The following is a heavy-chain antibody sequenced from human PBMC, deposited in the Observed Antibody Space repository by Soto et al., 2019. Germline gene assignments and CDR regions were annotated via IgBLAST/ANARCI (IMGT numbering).Heavy chain of an antibody. CDR3: TRGDIAAETFFYYSGMDL. CDR1: GFTLNNYW. J-gene: IGHJ6*02. Sequence: QLVESGGGRVQPGGCLRLSCAASGFTLNNYWMQWVRQAPGMGLVWVSRINGDATSTSYADSVKGRFTISRDNARNTLDLQMNSLRAEDTALYYCTRGDIAAETFFYYSGMDLCGQGTTVTVS. V-gene: IGHV3-74*01. CDR2: INGDATST. D-gene: IGHD6-13*01.